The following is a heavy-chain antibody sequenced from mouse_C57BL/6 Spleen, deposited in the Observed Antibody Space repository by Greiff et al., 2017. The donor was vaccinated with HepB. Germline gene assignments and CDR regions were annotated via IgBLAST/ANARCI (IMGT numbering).Heavy chain of an antibody. Sequence: EVQVVESGGGLVKPGGSLKLSCAASGFTFSSYTMSWVRQTPEKRLEWVATISGGGGNTYYPDSVKGRFTISRDNAKNTLYLLMSSLRSEDTALYYCARHFHGSSYYAMDYWGQGTSVTVSS. J-gene: IGHJ4*01. CDR1: GFTFSSYT. CDR3: ARHFHGSSYYAMDY. CDR2: ISGGGGNT. D-gene: IGHD1-1*01. V-gene: IGHV5-9*01.